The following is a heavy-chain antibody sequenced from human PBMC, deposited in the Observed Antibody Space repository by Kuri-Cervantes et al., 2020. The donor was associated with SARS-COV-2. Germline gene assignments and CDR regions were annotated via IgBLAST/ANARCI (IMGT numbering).Heavy chain of an antibody. Sequence: SETLSLTCTVSGGTISDHYWSWLRQSPGKGLEWIGYIYDSGTTNYNPSLKSRVTVSVDKSKNHFSLRLSSVTAADTAVYYCARIDYHTSGYYYYYYNMDVCGKGATVTVSS. D-gene: IGHD3-22*01. CDR2: IYDSGTT. CDR1: GGTISDHY. V-gene: IGHV4-59*11. CDR3: ARIDYHTSGYYYYYYNMDV. J-gene: IGHJ6*03.